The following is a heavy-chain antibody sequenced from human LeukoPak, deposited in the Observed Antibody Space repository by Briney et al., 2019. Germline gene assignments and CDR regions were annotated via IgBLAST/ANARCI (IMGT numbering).Heavy chain of an antibody. V-gene: IGHV3-74*01. CDR3: VVFGAGDGGFDI. J-gene: IGHJ3*02. Sequence: GGSLRLSCAASGFTFSSYWMHWVRQAPGEGLVWVSRINSDGSSTSYADSVKGRFTISRDNAKNTLYLQVNSLRAEDTAVYYCVVFGAGDGGFDIWGQGTMVTVSS. CDR1: GFTFSSYW. D-gene: IGHD3-10*01. CDR2: INSDGSST.